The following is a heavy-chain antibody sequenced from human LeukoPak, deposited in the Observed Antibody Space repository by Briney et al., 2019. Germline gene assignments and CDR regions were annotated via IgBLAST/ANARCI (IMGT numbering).Heavy chain of an antibody. CDR3: ARDQVTMWEPIDYYGMDV. Sequence: PGGSLRLSCSASGFTVSSNYISWVRQAPGKGLEWVSVIYSGGSTYYADSVKGRFTISRDNSKNTLYLQMNSLRAEDTAVYYCARDQVTMWEPIDYYGMDVWGQGTTVTVSS. CDR1: GFTVSSNY. D-gene: IGHD3-10*02. J-gene: IGHJ6*02. CDR2: IYSGGST. V-gene: IGHV3-66*01.